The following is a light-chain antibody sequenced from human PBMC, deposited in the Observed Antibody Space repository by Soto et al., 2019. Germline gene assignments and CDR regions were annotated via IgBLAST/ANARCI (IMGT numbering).Light chain of an antibody. V-gene: IGLV2-14*03. CDR3: CSYTSSTIFV. CDR2: DVT. CDR1: SSDVGGYNY. Sequence: QSALTQPASVSGSPGQSIAISCTGTSSDVGGYNYVSWYQQHPGKAPKLMIYDVTSRPSGVSDRFSGSKSGTTASLTISGPQAEDEADYYCCSYTSSTIFVFGTGT. J-gene: IGLJ1*01.